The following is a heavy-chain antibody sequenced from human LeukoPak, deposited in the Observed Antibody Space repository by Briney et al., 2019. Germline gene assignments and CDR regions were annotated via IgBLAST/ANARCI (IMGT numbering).Heavy chain of an antibody. CDR1: AYTFTSYD. V-gene: IGHV1-46*01. CDR2: INPTGGST. D-gene: IGHD1-7*01. CDR3: TRANYVVSFRWFDP. J-gene: IGHJ5*02. Sequence: ASVKVSCKASAYTFTSYDMHWVRQAPGQGLDWMGMINPTGGSTTYAQKFQGRVTMTRDTSTSTVYMELSSLSSEDTAVYYCTRANYVVSFRWFDPWGQGTQVTVSS.